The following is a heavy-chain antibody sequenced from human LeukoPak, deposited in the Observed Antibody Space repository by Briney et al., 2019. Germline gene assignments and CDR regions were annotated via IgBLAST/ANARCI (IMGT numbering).Heavy chain of an antibody. CDR2: IFHSGST. D-gene: IGHD3-16*01. Sequence: PSETLSLTCTVSGYSISSGYYWGWIRQPPGKGLEWIGSIFHSGSTYYDSSLKSRVTISVDTSKNQFSLKVSSVTAADTAVYYCATNQAPTLYYYMDVWGKGTTVTVSS. J-gene: IGHJ6*03. CDR3: ATNQAPTLYYYMDV. CDR1: GYSISSGYY. V-gene: IGHV4-38-2*02.